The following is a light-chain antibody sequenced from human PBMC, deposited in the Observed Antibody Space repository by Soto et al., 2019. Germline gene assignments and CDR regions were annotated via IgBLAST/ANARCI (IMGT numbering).Light chain of an antibody. J-gene: IGKJ1*01. CDR1: QSVISSY. CDR2: STS. V-gene: IGKV3-20*01. CDR3: QQYGSSRWT. Sequence: ENVLTQSPGTLSLSPGERATLSCRASQSVISSYLAWYQQKPGQAPRLLIYSTSTRATGIPDRFSGSGSGTDFTLTISRLEPEDFAVYYCQQYGSSRWTFGQGTKVEIK.